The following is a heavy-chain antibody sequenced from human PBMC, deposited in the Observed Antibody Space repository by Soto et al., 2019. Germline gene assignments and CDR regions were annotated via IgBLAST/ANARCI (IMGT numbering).Heavy chain of an antibody. CDR3: VRDLGELFAI. J-gene: IGHJ4*02. CDR2: ISSSSSYI. V-gene: IGHV3-21*01. D-gene: IGHD2-21*01. CDR1: GFTFSSST. Sequence: EVQLVESGGGLVKPGGSLRISCEGSGFTFSSSTMTWVRQAPGKGLEWVSSISSSSSYIYQPDSLKGRFTISRDNAKKSVFLDVSSLRAEDTAVYYCVRDLGELFAIWGQGTLVSVSS.